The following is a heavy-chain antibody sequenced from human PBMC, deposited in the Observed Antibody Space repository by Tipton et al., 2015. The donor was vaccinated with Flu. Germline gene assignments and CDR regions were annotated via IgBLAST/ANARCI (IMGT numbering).Heavy chain of an antibody. D-gene: IGHD6-19*01. CDR2: ISGSGGST. CDR1: GFTFTNYA. Sequence: SLRLSCAASGFTFTNYAMSWVRQAPGKGLEWVSAISGSGGSTYYADSVKGRFTISRDNSKNTLYLQMNSLRAEDTAVYFCAKDHRGAVAGFSYGMDVWGQGTTVTVSS. J-gene: IGHJ6*02. CDR3: AKDHRGAVAGFSYGMDV. V-gene: IGHV3-23*01.